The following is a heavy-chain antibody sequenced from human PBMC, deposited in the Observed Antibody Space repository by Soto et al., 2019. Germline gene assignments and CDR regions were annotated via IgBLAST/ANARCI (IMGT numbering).Heavy chain of an antibody. J-gene: IGHJ4*02. CDR2: ISNTGSTT. D-gene: IGHD6-25*01. V-gene: IGHV3-48*01. CDR1: GFTFGTYS. Sequence: PGGSLRLSCAASGFTFGTYSMNWVRQAPGKGLEWISYISNTGSTTYYADSVKGRFTISRDNAKSSLYLQMSSLRAEDTAVYYCARDQSRYSGYPFDYWGQGKMVTVSS. CDR3: ARDQSRYSGYPFDY.